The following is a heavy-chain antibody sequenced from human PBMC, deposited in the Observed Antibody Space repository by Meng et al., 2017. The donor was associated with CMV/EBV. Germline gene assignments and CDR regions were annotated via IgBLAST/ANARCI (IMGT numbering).Heavy chain of an antibody. J-gene: IGHJ4*02. Sequence: QVQLQGPGPGLLNPSETLSLTCTVSGGSISSYYWSWIRQPAGKGLEWIGRIYTSGSTNYNPSLKSRVTMSVDTSKNQFSLKLSSVTAADAAVYYCARGPEVDYGDYVGLDYWGQGTLVTVSS. CDR1: GGSISSYY. D-gene: IGHD4-17*01. CDR3: ARGPEVDYGDYVGLDY. CDR2: IYTSGST. V-gene: IGHV4-4*07.